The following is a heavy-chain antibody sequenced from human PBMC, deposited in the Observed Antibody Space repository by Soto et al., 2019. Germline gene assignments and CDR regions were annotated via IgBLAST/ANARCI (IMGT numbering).Heavy chain of an antibody. CDR2: SNSDGSGI. D-gene: IGHD5-12*01. CDR1: GFTFSGYW. J-gene: IGHJ4*02. V-gene: IGHV3-74*01. Sequence: EVQLVESGGGLVQPGGSLRLSCAASGFTFSGYWMHWVRQVPGKGLIWVARSNSDGSGISYADSVRGRFTISRDNVRNILFLQMNSLRGDDSAVYYCTRDRPETQYDYHPIFDHWGQGTVVTVSS. CDR3: TRDRPETQYDYHPIFDH.